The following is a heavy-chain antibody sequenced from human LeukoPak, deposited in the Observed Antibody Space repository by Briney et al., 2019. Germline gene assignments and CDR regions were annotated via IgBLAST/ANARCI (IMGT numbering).Heavy chain of an antibody. V-gene: IGHV4-39*01. CDR3: ARLAGYLPDY. CDR2: IYYSGST. CDR1: GGSISSSSYY. Sequence: SETLSLTCTVSGGSISSSSYYWGWIRQPPGKGLEWIGSIYYSGSTYYNPSLKSRVTISVDTSKNQFSLKLSSVTAADTAVYYCARLAGYLPDYWGQGTLVSVSS. J-gene: IGHJ4*02. D-gene: IGHD1-1*01.